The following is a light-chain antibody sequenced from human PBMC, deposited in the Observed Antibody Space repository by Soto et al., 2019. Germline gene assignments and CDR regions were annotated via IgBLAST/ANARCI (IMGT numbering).Light chain of an antibody. CDR2: EVN. CDR3: SSYAASNNFYFV. Sequence: QSALTQPASVSGSPGQSITISCTGTSSDIGTYNLVSWYQQHPGKAPKLMIYEVNKRPSGVSDRFSGSKSGNTASLTISGLQAEDEADYYCSSYAASNNFYFVFGGGTKVTVL. CDR1: SSDIGTYNL. J-gene: IGLJ3*02. V-gene: IGLV2-23*02.